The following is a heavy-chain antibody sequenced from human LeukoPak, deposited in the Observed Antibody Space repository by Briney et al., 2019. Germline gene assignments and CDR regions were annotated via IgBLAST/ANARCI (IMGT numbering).Heavy chain of an antibody. CDR3: ARDQYSYAHAAH. CDR2: IYSGGTA. J-gene: IGHJ4*02. Sequence: GGSLRLSCAASGFTVSSNYMSWVRQAPGKGLEWVSVIYSGGTAYYADSVKGRFTISRDNSKNTLHLQMNSLRAEDTAVYYCARDQYSYAHAAHWGQGTLVTVSS. D-gene: IGHD5-18*01. CDR1: GFTVSSNY. V-gene: IGHV3-66*01.